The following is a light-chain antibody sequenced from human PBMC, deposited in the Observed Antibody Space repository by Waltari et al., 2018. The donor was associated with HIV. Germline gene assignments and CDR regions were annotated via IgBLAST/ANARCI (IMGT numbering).Light chain of an antibody. V-gene: IGLV2-8*01. CDR2: EVN. CDR1: SSDVGGLSY. J-gene: IGLJ2*01. Sequence: QSALTQPPSASGSPGQSVTISCTGTSSDVGGLSYVSWYQQHPGKAPKLMIYEVNKRPSGVPDRFSGSKSGNTASLTVSGLQAEDEADYYCSSYAGSNNLVFGGGTKLTVL. CDR3: SSYAGSNNLV.